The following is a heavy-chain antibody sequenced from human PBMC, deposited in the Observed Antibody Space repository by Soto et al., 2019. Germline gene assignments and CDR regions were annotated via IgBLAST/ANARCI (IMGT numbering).Heavy chain of an antibody. D-gene: IGHD3-22*01. V-gene: IGHV1-18*04. CDR3: ARGKYFYDNSGWGIFDY. CDR1: GFTFRSNG. J-gene: IGHJ4*02. Sequence: QVQMEQSGAEVKKPGASVKVSCKTSGFTFRSNGIDWVRQAPGQRLEWMGWISPYNGNTRYAQKAQGRVTLTTDVSTTTSYMELRGLRSDDTAVYYCARGKYFYDNSGWGIFDYWGQGTLVTVSS. CDR2: ISPYNGNT.